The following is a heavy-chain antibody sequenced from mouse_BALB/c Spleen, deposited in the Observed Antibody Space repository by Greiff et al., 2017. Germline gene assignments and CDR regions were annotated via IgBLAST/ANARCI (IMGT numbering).Heavy chain of an antibody. V-gene: IGHV3-6*02. D-gene: IGHD1-1*01. CDR3: ARGSSSYAMDY. CDR1: GYSITSGYY. Sequence: EVQLQESGPGLVKPSQSLSLTCSVTGYSITSGYYWNWIRQFPGNKLEWMGDISYDGSNNYNPSLKNRISITRDTSKNQFFLKLNSVTTEDTATYYCARGSSSYAMDYWGQGTSVTVSS. CDR2: ISYDGSN. J-gene: IGHJ4*01.